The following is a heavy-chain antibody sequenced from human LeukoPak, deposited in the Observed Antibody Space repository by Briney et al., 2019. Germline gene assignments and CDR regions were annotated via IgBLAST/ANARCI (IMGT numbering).Heavy chain of an antibody. Sequence: GGSLRLSCAASGFTVGSNYMSWVRQAPGKGLEWVSIIYRGGSTNYADSVKGRFTISRDTSKNTLYLQMNSLRAEDTAVYYCVRSSGYGDYWGQGTLVTVSS. CDR3: VRSSGYGDY. CDR1: GFTVGSNY. V-gene: IGHV3-66*01. J-gene: IGHJ4*02. CDR2: IYRGGST. D-gene: IGHD3-22*01.